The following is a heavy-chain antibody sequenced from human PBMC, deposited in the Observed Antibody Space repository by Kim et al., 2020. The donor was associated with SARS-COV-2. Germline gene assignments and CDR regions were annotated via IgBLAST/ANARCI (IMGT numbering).Heavy chain of an antibody. CDR2: ISYDGSNK. D-gene: IGHD3-22*01. J-gene: IGHJ3*02. Sequence: GGSLRLSCAASGFTFSSYGMHWVRQAPGKGLEWVAVISYDGSNKYYADSVKGRFTISRDNSKNTLYLQMNSLRAEDTAVYYCAKDLDSTRIDAFDIWGQGTMVTVSS. V-gene: IGHV3-30*18. CDR3: AKDLDSTRIDAFDI. CDR1: GFTFSSYG.